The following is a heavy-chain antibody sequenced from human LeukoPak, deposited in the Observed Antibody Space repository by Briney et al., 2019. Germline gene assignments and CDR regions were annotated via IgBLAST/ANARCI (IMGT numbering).Heavy chain of an antibody. CDR3: ARDQKGAAAGYYYYYYGMDV. CDR1: GYTFTAYY. V-gene: IGHV1-2*02. Sequence: ASVKVSCKASGYTFTAYYMHWVRQAPGQGLEWMGWINPNSGGTNYAQKFQGRVTMTRDTSISTAYMELSRLRSDDTAVYYCARDQKGAAAGYYYYYYGMDVWGQGTTVTVSS. D-gene: IGHD6-13*01. J-gene: IGHJ6*02. CDR2: INPNSGGT.